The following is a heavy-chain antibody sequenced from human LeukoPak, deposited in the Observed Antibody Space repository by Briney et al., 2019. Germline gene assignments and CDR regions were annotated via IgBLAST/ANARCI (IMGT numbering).Heavy chain of an antibody. V-gene: IGHV3-23*01. Sequence: GGSLRLSCAASGFTFSSYAMSGVRQAPGKGLGCVSAISGSGGGTYCADCVKGRFTISRDNPNNTLYLQMNRLRAEDTAVYYCAKVCYYYDTSAFDYWGQGTLVPVSS. CDR2: ISGSGGGT. CDR3: AKVCYYYDTSAFDY. D-gene: IGHD3-22*01. CDR1: GFTFSSYA. J-gene: IGHJ4*02.